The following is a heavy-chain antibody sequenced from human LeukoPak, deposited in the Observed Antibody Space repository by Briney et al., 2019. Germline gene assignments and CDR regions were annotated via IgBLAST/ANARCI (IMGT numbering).Heavy chain of an antibody. D-gene: IGHD3-10*01. Sequence: PGRSLRLSCAASGFTFSSYAMHWVRQAPGKGLEWVAVISYDGSNKYYADSVKGRFTISRDNSKNTLYLQMNSLRAEDTAVYYCARDRIITMVRGVIDYWGQGTLVTVSS. J-gene: IGHJ4*02. CDR2: ISYDGSNK. CDR1: GFTFSSYA. CDR3: ARDRIITMVRGVIDY. V-gene: IGHV3-30-3*01.